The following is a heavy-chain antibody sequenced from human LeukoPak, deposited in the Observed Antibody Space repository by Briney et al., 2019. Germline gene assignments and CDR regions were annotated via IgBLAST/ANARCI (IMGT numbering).Heavy chain of an antibody. CDR3: AKDRQGYSSGWYEGDY. D-gene: IGHD6-19*01. J-gene: IGHJ4*02. V-gene: IGHV3-23*01. CDR1: GFTFSSYA. Sequence: PGGSLRLSCAASGFTFSSYAMSWVRLAPGKGLEWVSAISGSGDSTYYADSVKGRFTISRDNSKNTLYLQMNSLRAEDTAVYYCAKDRQGYSSGWYEGDYWGQGTLVTVSS. CDR2: ISGSGDST.